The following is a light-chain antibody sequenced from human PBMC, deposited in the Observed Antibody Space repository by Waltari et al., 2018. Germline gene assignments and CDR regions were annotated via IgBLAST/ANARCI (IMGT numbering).Light chain of an antibody. CDR2: HTS. CDR3: QKYDFLPAT. V-gene: IGKV3-20*01. Sequence: EIVLTQSPGTLSLSPGERATLSCRASQGVGKYLAWYQQRPGQAPRLLLYHTSIRATGIPDRFSGSRYGTDCSLTISRLEPEDFAVYYCQKYDFLPATFGQGTTVEIK. CDR1: QGVGKY. J-gene: IGKJ1*01.